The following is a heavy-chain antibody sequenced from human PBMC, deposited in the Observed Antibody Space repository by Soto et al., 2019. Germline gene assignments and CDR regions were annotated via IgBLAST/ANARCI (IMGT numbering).Heavy chain of an antibody. J-gene: IGHJ4*02. CDR3: ARDFHWRAVAGDVDY. D-gene: IGHD6-19*01. Sequence: GGSLRLSCAASGFTFSSYAMHWVRQAPGKGLEWVAVISYDGSNKYYADSVKGRFTISRDNSKNTLYLQMNSLRAEDTAVYYCARDFHWRAVAGDVDYWGQGTLVTVSS. CDR1: GFTFSSYA. CDR2: ISYDGSNK. V-gene: IGHV3-30-3*01.